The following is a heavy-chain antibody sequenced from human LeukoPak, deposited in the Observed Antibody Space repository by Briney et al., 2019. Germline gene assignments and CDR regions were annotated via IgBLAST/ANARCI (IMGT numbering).Heavy chain of an antibody. D-gene: IGHD6-13*01. CDR2: INPSGGST. CDR3: ARGHSSSWDYYYYYYMDV. CDR1: GYTFTSYY. V-gene: IGHV1-46*01. Sequence: GESLKISCKGSGYTFTSYYMHWVRQAPGQGLEWMGIINPSGGSTSYAQKFQGRVTMTRDTSTSTVYMEPSSLRSEDTAVYYCARGHSSSWDYYYYYYMDVWGKGTTVTVSS. J-gene: IGHJ6*03.